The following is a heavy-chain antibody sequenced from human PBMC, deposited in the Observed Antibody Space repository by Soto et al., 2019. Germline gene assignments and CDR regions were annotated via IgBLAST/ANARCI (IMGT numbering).Heavy chain of an antibody. V-gene: IGHV3-33*01. CDR1: GFAFSRYG. CDR3: ARDREQWLVGYYFDY. D-gene: IGHD6-19*01. J-gene: IGHJ4*02. CDR2: IWYDGSNI. Sequence: QVQMVESGGGVVQPGRSLRLSCAASGFAFSRYGMHWVRQAPGRGLEWVAVIWYDGSNIYYADSVKGRFTISRDNSKDTLDLQMNSLSAEDTAVYYCARDREQWLVGYYFDYWGQGTLVTVSS.